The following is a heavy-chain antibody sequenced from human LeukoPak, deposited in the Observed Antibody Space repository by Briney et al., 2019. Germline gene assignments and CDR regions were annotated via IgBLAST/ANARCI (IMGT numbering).Heavy chain of an antibody. CDR3: ARDRLRGSGSFRDAFDI. CDR1: GFTFSSYW. Sequence: GGALRLSCAASGFTFSSYWMSWVRQAPGKGLEWVANIKQDGSEKYYVDSVKGRFTISRDNAKNSLYLQMNSLRAEDTAVYYCARDRLRGSGSFRDAFDIWGQGTMVTVSS. CDR2: IKQDGSEK. D-gene: IGHD3-10*01. J-gene: IGHJ3*02. V-gene: IGHV3-7*01.